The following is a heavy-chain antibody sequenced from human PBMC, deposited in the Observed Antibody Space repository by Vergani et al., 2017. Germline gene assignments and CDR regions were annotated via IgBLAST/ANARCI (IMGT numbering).Heavy chain of an antibody. D-gene: IGHD2-21*02. CDR2: IRSDESRR. V-gene: IGHV3-30*02. CDR1: GFTFNSYG. Sequence: QVQLVESGGGVVQPGGSLRLSCAASGFTFNSYGMHWVRQAPGKGLEWVASIRSDESRRYYGDSMEGPFTISRDNSKNTLYLQMKSLRPEDTAVYYCARHLAYCGGDCYPYYYGMDVWGQGTTVTVSS. J-gene: IGHJ6*02. CDR3: ARHLAYCGGDCYPYYYGMDV.